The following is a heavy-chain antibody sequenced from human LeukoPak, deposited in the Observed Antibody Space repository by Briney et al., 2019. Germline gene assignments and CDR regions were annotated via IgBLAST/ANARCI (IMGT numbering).Heavy chain of an antibody. D-gene: IGHD3-16*02. V-gene: IGHV1-69*06. CDR3: ATESPRGYGYVWGSYRPNAQFDY. J-gene: IGHJ4*02. CDR2: IIPIFGTA. Sequence: SVKVSCKASGGTFSSYAISWVRQAPGQGLEWMGGIIPIFGTANYAQKFQGRVTMTEDTSTDTAYMELSSLRSEDTAVYYCATESPRGYGYVWGSYRPNAQFDYWGQGTLVTVSS. CDR1: GGTFSSYA.